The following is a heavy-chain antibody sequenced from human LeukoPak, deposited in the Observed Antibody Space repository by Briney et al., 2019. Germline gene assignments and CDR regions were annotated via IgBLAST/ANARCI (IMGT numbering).Heavy chain of an antibody. CDR3: ARVTAVAQDFDY. D-gene: IGHD6-19*01. J-gene: IGHJ4*02. CDR1: GGSISSSSYY. Sequence: PSETLSLTCTVSGGSISSSSYYWGWIRQPPGKGLEWIGEINHSGSTNYNPSLKSRVTISVDTSKNQFSLKLSSVTAADTAVYYCARVTAVAQDFDYWGQGTLVTVSS. V-gene: IGHV4-39*07. CDR2: INHSGST.